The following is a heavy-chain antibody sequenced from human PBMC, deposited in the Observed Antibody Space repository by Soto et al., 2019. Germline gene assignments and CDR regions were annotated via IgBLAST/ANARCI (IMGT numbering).Heavy chain of an antibody. J-gene: IGHJ6*02. CDR1: GYTFTSYG. CDR3: ARDERCLEWLYYYYGMDV. V-gene: IGHV1-18*01. CDR2: ISAYNGNT. D-gene: IGHD3-3*01. Sequence: QVQLVQSGAEVKKPGASVKVSCKASGYTFTSYGISWVRQAPGQGLEWMGWISAYNGNTNYAQKLQGRGTMTTDTSTSTAYMGLSGRISDDTAVYYCARDERCLEWLYYYYGMDVWGQGTTVTVAS.